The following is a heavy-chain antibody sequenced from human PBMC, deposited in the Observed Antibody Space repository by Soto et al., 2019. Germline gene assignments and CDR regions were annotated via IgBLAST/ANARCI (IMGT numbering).Heavy chain of an antibody. CDR2: ISYDGSNK. Sequence: PAWSLSLSSSASGLSFRSSGVHCAVKATGKGLEWVAVISYDGSNKYYADSVKGRFTISRDNSKNTLYLQMNSLRAEDTAVYYCAKSGFVEWVSWFDPWGQGTLVSVFS. CDR1: GLSFRSSG. V-gene: IGHV3-30*18. CDR3: AKSGFVEWVSWFDP. J-gene: IGHJ5*02. D-gene: IGHD3-3*01.